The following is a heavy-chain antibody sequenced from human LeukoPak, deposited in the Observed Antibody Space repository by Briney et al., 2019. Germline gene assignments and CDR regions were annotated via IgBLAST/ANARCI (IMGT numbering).Heavy chain of an antibody. CDR3: ASGAGCSSTSCYNLDY. Sequence: GGSLRLSCAASGFTFSSYAMSWVRQAPGKGLEWVSAISGSGGSTYYADSVKSRFTISRDNSKNTLYLQMSSLRAEDTAVYYCASGAGCSSTSCYNLDYWGQGTLVTVSS. V-gene: IGHV3-23*01. J-gene: IGHJ4*02. CDR2: ISGSGGST. CDR1: GFTFSSYA. D-gene: IGHD2-2*01.